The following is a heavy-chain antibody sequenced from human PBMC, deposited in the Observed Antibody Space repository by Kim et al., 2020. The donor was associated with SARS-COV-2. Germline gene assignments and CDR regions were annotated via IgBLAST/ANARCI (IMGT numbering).Heavy chain of an antibody. Sequence: GGSLRLSCAASGFTFSSYGMHWVRQAPGKGLEWVAVISYDGSNKYYADSVKGRFTISRDNSKNTLYLQMNSLRAEDTAVYYCAKDIRTPYYYDSGYDAFDIWGQGTMVTVSS. D-gene: IGHD3-22*01. V-gene: IGHV3-30*18. J-gene: IGHJ3*02. CDR1: GFTFSSYG. CDR3: AKDIRTPYYYDSGYDAFDI. CDR2: ISYDGSNK.